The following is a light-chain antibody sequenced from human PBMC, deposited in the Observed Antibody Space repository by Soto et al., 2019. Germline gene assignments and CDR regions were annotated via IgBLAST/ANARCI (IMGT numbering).Light chain of an antibody. CDR1: QDIRKY. Sequence: DIQMTQSPSSLSASVGDRVTITCQASQDIRKYLNWYQQKPGRAPKLLIYGASNLETGAPSRFSGSGYGTDFIFTISSLQPEDIATYYCQQYDNLPPFTFGPGTKVAIK. J-gene: IGKJ3*01. V-gene: IGKV1-33*01. CDR3: QQYDNLPPFT. CDR2: GAS.